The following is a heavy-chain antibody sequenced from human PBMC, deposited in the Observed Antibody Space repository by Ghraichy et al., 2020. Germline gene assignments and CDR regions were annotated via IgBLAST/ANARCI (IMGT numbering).Heavy chain of an antibody. Sequence: GESLNISCAASGFTFSSYGMHWVRQAPGKGLEWVAVIWYDGSNKYYADSVKGRFTISRNNSMTTLYLQMNSLRAEDTAVYYCARSMVRGYYYFDYWGPGTLVTVST. CDR2: IWYDGSNK. CDR1: GFTFSSYG. J-gene: IGHJ4*02. D-gene: IGHD3-10*01. V-gene: IGHV3-33*01. CDR3: ARSMVRGYYYFDY.